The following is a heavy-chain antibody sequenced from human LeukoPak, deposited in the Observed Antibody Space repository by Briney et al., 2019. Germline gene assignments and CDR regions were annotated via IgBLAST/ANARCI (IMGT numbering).Heavy chain of an antibody. CDR2: IRYDGSNK. J-gene: IGHJ4*02. CDR1: GFTFSSYG. Sequence: QPGGSLRLSCAASGFTFSSYGMHWVRQAPGKGLEWVAFIRYDGSNKYYADSVKGRFTISRDNSKNTLYLQMNSLRAEDTAVYYCATPTDDYSNYFDYWGQGTLVTVSS. CDR3: ATPTDDYSNYFDY. V-gene: IGHV3-30*02. D-gene: IGHD4-11*01.